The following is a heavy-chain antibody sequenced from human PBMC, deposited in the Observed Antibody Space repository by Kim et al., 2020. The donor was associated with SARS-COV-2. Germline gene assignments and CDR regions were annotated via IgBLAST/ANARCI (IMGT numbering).Heavy chain of an antibody. V-gene: IGHV3-30*18. CDR3: AKDKWLYTSYNWFDP. D-gene: IGHD3-22*01. Sequence: GGSLRLSCAASGFTFSSYGMHWVRQAPGKGLEWVAVISYDGSNKYYADSVKGRFTISRDNSKNTLYLQMNSLRAEDTAVYYCAKDKWLYTSYNWFDPWGQGTLVTVSS. CDR1: GFTFSSYG. CDR2: ISYDGSNK. J-gene: IGHJ5*02.